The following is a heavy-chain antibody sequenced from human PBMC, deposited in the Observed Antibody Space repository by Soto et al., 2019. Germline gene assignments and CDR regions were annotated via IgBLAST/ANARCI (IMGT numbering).Heavy chain of an antibody. Sequence: PGRPMRLSSTASGLNISDYYMSWISKKKGKGLEWVSYISSSGSTIYYADSVKGRFTISRDNAKNSLYLQMNSLRAEDTAVYYCARVSRYSGYDPLDYWGQGTLVTVSS. V-gene: IGHV3-11*01. CDR3: ARVSRYSGYDPLDY. J-gene: IGHJ4*02. CDR2: ISSSGSTI. CDR1: GLNISDYY. D-gene: IGHD5-12*01.